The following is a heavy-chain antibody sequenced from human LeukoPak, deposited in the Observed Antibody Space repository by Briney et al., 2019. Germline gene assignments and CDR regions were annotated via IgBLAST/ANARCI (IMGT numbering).Heavy chain of an antibody. D-gene: IGHD5/OR15-5a*01. CDR1: GFTFSTYA. CDR2: ITGSGDKT. CDR3: AKIRGVSYFGS. J-gene: IGHJ4*02. V-gene: IGHV3-23*01. Sequence: GGSLRLSCSASGFTFSTYAMTWVRQAPGKGLEWVSTITGSGDKTYYADSVKGRFTISRDNSKNTLSLQMNSLRAEDTALYYCAKIRGVSYFGSWGQGTLVTVS.